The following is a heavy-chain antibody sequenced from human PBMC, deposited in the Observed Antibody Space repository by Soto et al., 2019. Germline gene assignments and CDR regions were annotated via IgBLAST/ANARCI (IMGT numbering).Heavy chain of an antibody. CDR1: GFIFSDAW. D-gene: IGHD6-19*01. CDR2: IKRTTNGGTT. CDR3: TTVGPSDSSGWSCDY. V-gene: IGHV3-15*01. Sequence: EVQLVESGGGLLKPGGSLRLSCAASGFIFSDAWMSWVRQVSGKGLEWVGRIKRTTNGGTTDYAAPVKGRFTISRDDSKNTLYLQMNSLKTEDTAVYYCTTVGPSDSSGWSCDYWGQGTLVIVSS. J-gene: IGHJ4*02.